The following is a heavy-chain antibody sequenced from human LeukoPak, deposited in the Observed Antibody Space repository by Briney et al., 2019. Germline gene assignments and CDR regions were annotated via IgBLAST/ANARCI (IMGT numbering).Heavy chain of an antibody. CDR3: AAEGQWSLVHYFNS. D-gene: IGHD2-15*01. CDR1: GNTLTDLF. J-gene: IGHJ4*02. CDR2: FDPEDDEV. V-gene: IGHV1-24*01. Sequence: GASVKVSCMVSGNTLTDLFIHWVRQAPEKGLDWMGGFDPEDDEVIYAEKFQDRVTMTEDPSTDTAYLELSSLRSEDTAVYYCAAEGQWSLVHYFNSWGQGTLVTVSS.